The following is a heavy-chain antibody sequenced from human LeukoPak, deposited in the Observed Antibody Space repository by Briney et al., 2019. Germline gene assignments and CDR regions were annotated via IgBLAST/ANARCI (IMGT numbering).Heavy chain of an antibody. CDR3: AVAGQGYFQH. D-gene: IGHD6-19*01. J-gene: IGHJ1*01. CDR1: GFTFSGSA. Sequence: GGSLRLACAASGFTFSGSAMHWVRQASGKGREWVGRIRSKANSYATAYAASVKGRFTISRDDSKNTAYLQMNSLKAGDTAVYYCAVAGQGYFQHWGQGTLVTVSS. CDR2: IRSKANSYAT. V-gene: IGHV3-73*01.